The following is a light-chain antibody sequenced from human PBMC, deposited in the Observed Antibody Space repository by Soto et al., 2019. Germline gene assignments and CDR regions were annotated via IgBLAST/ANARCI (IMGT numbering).Light chain of an antibody. Sequence: EVVLTQSTGTLSLSPGERATLSCRASESVSSSFLTWYQQKPGQAPRLLIYRTSNRVTGIPDRFSGSGSGTDFTLTISRLEPEDFAVYFCQHYGNSLWTFGQGTKVEIK. CDR3: QHYGNSLWT. CDR1: ESVSSSF. J-gene: IGKJ1*01. CDR2: RTS. V-gene: IGKV3-20*01.